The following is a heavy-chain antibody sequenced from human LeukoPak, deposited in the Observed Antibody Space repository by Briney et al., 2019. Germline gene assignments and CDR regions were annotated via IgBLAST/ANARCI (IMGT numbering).Heavy chain of an antibody. V-gene: IGHV1-8*01. CDR1: GYTFTTYD. J-gene: IGHJ5*02. Sequence: ASVKVPCKASGYTFTTYDINWVRQVTGQGLEWMGWMNPNSGNTGYAQKIQGGVTMTRNTSINTAYMELSSLRSEDTAVYYCARGPSRDYGSGSSWFDPWGQGTLVTVSS. CDR2: MNPNSGNT. D-gene: IGHD3-10*01. CDR3: ARGPSRDYGSGSSWFDP.